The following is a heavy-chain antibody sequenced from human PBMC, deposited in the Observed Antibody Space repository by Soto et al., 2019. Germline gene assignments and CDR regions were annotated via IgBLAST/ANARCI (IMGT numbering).Heavy chain of an antibody. D-gene: IGHD5-12*01. V-gene: IGHV4-59*01. J-gene: IGHJ4*02. CDR2: IYYSGST. CDR3: ARGYRWLDY. Sequence: PXGTLSLTCTVSGGSISSYYWSWIRQPPGKGLEWIGYIYYSGSTNYNPSLKSRVTISVDTSKNQFSLKLSSVTAADTAVYYCARGYRWLDYWGQGTLVIVSS. CDR1: GGSISSYY.